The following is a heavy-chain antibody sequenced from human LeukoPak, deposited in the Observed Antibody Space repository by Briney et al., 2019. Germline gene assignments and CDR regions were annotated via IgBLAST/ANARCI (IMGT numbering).Heavy chain of an antibody. J-gene: IGHJ4*02. CDR3: ARAYYDFWSGYYKGAGY. V-gene: IGHV1-46*01. CDR1: GYTFPSYY. D-gene: IGHD3-3*01. CDR2: INPSGGST. Sequence: GASVKVSCKASGYTFPSYYMHWVRQAPGQGLEWMGIINPSGGSTSYAQKFQGRVTMTRDMSTSTVYMELSSLRSEDTAVYYCARAYYDFWSGYYKGAGYWGQGTLVTVSS.